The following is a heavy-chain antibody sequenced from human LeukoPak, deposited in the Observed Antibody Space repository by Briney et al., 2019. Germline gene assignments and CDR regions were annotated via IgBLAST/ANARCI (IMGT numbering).Heavy chain of an antibody. D-gene: IGHD3-22*01. CDR2: IYYSRST. CDR3: ARRRLDSSGYYFNFDY. Sequence: SETLSLTYTVACGSISSYYCSWIRQPPGKGLGWIGYIYYSRSTNYNPSLKSRVTISVDTSKNQFSLKLSSVTAADTAVYYCARRRLDSSGYYFNFDYWGQGTLVTVSS. CDR1: CGSISSYY. J-gene: IGHJ4*02. V-gene: IGHV4-59*08.